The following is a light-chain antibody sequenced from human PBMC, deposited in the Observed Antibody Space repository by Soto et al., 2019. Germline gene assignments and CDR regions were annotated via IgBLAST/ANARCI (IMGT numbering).Light chain of an antibody. J-gene: IGKJ3*01. CDR1: QDTRRY. V-gene: IGKV1-9*01. CDR2: VAS. Sequence: DIQLTQSPSFLSASVGDRVTITCRASQDTRRYLAWYQQKPGKAPKLLIYVASTLQSGVPSRFRGSGSGTQFTLPLSSLQPKDFATYYCQQHNSYPLTFGPGTKVELK. CDR3: QQHNSYPLT.